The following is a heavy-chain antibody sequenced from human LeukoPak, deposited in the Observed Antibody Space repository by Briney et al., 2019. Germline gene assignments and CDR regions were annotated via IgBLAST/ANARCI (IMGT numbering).Heavy chain of an antibody. CDR1: GDSISSGDYY. V-gene: IGHV4-61*02. Sequence: SETLSLTCTVSGDSISSGDYYWSWIRQPAGKGLEWIGRISSSENTYYNPSLKSRVTISIDTSKNQFYLKLSSLTAADTAVYYCARRDDSSGYHKIFDYWGPGTLVTVSS. CDR2: ISSSENT. D-gene: IGHD3-22*01. J-gene: IGHJ4*02. CDR3: ARRDDSSGYHKIFDY.